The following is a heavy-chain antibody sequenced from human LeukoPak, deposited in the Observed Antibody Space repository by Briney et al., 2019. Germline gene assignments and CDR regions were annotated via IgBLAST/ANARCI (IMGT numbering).Heavy chain of an antibody. D-gene: IGHD3-3*01. V-gene: IGHV1-2*02. CDR1: GYTFTGYY. Sequence: ASVKVSCKASGYTFTGYYMHWVRQAPGQGLEWMGWINPNTGGTNYAQKFQGRVTVTRDTSISTAHMELSRLRSDDTAVYYCARSQYSDFWSGNPKSPYYFDSWGQGTLVTVSS. CDR2: INPNTGGT. J-gene: IGHJ4*02. CDR3: ARSQYSDFWSGNPKSPYYFDS.